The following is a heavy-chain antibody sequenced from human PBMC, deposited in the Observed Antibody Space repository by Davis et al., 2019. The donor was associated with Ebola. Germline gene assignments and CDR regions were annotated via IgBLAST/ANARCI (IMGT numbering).Heavy chain of an antibody. V-gene: IGHV4-61*03. Sequence: SETLSLTCIVSSGSVSSGSYYWSWIRQPPGKGLEWIGYIYYSGSTNYNPSLKSRVTISVDTSKNHFSLKLSSVTAADTAVYYCARDSRWLVPGTYYYYGMDVWGQGTTVTVSS. J-gene: IGHJ6*02. D-gene: IGHD6-19*01. CDR3: ARDSRWLVPGTYYYYGMDV. CDR1: SGSVSSGSYY. CDR2: IYYSGST.